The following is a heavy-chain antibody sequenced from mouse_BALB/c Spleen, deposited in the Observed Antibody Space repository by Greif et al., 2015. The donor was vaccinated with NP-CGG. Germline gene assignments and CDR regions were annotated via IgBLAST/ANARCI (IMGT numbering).Heavy chain of an antibody. CDR2: ISSGGST. CDR3: ARDGRDWYFDV. CDR1: GFTFSSYA. V-gene: IGHV5-6-5*01. J-gene: IGHJ1*01. Sequence: EVQVVESGGGLVKPGGSLKLSCAASGFTFSSYAMSWVRQTPEKRLEWVASISSGGSTYYPDSVKGRFTISRDNARNILYLQMSSLRSEDTAMYYCARDGRDWYFDVWGAGTTVTVSS.